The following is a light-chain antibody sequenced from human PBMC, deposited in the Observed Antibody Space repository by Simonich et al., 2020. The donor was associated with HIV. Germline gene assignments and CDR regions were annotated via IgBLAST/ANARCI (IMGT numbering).Light chain of an antibody. CDR2: RNN. J-gene: IGLJ3*02. Sequence: QSVLTQPPSVSGAPGQRVTIACTGSSSNTGAGYDVHWYQQLPGTAPKLPIYRNNQRPAGVPDRFSGSKSGTSASLAISGLRSEDEADYYCAAWDDSLSGWVFGGGTKLTVL. CDR3: AAWDDSLSGWV. V-gene: IGLV1-47*01. CDR1: SSNTGAGYD.